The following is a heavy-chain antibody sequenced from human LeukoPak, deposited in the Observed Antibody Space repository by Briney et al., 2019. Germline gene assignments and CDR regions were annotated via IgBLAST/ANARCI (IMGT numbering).Heavy chain of an antibody. CDR3: ARDYYDYVWGSYRNGLDY. V-gene: IGHV3-21*01. CDR2: ISSSSSYI. Sequence: GGSLRLSCAASGFTFTNYSMNWVRQAPGKGLEWVSSISSSSSYIFYADSMKGRFSISRDNAKNSLYLQMNSLRAEDTAVYYCARDYYDYVWGSYRNGLDYWGQGTLVTVSS. CDR1: GFTFTNYS. D-gene: IGHD3-16*02. J-gene: IGHJ4*02.